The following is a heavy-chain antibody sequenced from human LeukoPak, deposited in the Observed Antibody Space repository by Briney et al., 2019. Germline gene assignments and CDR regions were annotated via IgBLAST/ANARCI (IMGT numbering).Heavy chain of an antibody. V-gene: IGHV3-7*01. CDR2: IKEDGSEA. CDR3: AREYYDFWSGYYTGRAFDY. Sequence: GGSLRLSCAASGFTFSNYWMSWVRQAPGKGPEWMGNIKEDGSEAYYVDSVKGRFTISRDNAQNSLYLQMNSLRAEDTAVYYCAREYYDFWSGYYTGRAFDYWGQGTLVTVSS. D-gene: IGHD3-3*01. CDR1: GFTFSNYW. J-gene: IGHJ4*02.